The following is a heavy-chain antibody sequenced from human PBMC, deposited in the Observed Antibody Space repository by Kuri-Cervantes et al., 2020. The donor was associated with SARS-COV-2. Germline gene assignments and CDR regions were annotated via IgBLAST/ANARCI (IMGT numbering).Heavy chain of an antibody. J-gene: IGHJ6*03. D-gene: IGHD2-2*02. V-gene: IGHV3-21*06. CDR3: ARARYCSSTSCYTDYYYMDV. CDR2: ISSSSSYI. CDR1: GFTFSSYS. Sequence: GGSLRLSCEASGFTFSSYSMNWVRQAPGKGLEWVSSISSSSSYIYYADSVKGRFTISRDNAKISLYLQMNSLRAEDTAVYYCARARYCSSTSCYTDYYYMDVWGKGTTVTVSS.